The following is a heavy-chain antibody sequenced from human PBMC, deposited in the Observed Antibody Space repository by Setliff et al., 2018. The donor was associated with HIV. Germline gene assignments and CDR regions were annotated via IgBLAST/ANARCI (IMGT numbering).Heavy chain of an antibody. D-gene: IGHD2-2*02. CDR3: AKEQEIGSYLDP. Sequence: ASVKVSCKPSGYSFTNHYMHWVRQAPGQGLEWMGVINPTGGSTRNTQKFQGRVAMTRDTSTSTVYMELSSLRSMDTAVYFCAKEQEIGSYLDPWGQGTLVTVSS. V-gene: IGHV1-46*01. CDR1: GYSFTNHY. J-gene: IGHJ5*02. CDR2: INPTGGST.